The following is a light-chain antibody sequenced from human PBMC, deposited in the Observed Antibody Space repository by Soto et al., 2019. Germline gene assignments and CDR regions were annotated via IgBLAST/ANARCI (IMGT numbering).Light chain of an antibody. CDR1: QPISSW. CDR3: QQYGSSHT. Sequence: DIQMTQSPPTLSASVGDRVNITCRASQPISSWLAWYHQKPGKAPKLLIYDASNLESGVQSRFSGSGSGTDFTLTINRLEPEDFAVYYCQQYGSSHTFGQGTRLEIK. CDR2: DAS. J-gene: IGKJ5*01. V-gene: IGKV1-5*01.